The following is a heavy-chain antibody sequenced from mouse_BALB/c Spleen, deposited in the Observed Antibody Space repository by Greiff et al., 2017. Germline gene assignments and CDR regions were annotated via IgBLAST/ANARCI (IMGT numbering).Heavy chain of an antibody. CDR1: GYTFTSYW. J-gene: IGHJ1*01. CDR2: IYPGNSDT. CDR3: TRWGDYGGDWYFDV. V-gene: IGHV1-5*01. Sequence: EVQLQQSGTVLARPGASVKMSCKASGYTFTSYWMHWVKQRPGQGLEWIGAIYPGNSDTSYNQKFKGKAKLTAVTSTSTAYMELSSLTNEDSAVYYCTRWGDYGGDWYFDVWGAGTTVTVSS. D-gene: IGHD2-4*01.